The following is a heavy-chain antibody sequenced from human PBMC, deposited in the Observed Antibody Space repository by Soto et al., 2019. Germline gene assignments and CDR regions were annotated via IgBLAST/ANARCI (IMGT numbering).Heavy chain of an antibody. D-gene: IGHD3-3*01. CDR3: VRSGPYGIFGVVTHNWFDP. CDR1: GYSFTSYW. V-gene: IGHV5-51*01. J-gene: IGHJ5*02. Sequence: GESLKISCKGSGYSFTSYWIGWVRQMPGKGLEWMGIIYPGDSDTRYSPSFQGQVTISADKSISTAYLQWSSLKASDTAMYNCVRSGPYGIFGVVTHNWFDPWGQGTLVTVSS. CDR2: IYPGDSDT.